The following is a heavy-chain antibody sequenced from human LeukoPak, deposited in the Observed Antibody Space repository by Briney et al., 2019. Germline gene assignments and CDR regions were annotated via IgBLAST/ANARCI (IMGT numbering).Heavy chain of an antibody. V-gene: IGHV4-39*01. J-gene: IGHJ3*01. CDR1: GGSMSSESYY. Sequence: SETLSLTCTVSGGSMSSESYYWAWIRQPPGKGLEWIGSIYYSGSTYYNPSLKSRVTISEDTSKNQFSLKLSSVNAADTAVYYCARPISQAFDVWGKGTMVIVSS. D-gene: IGHD3-3*02. CDR2: IYYSGST. CDR3: ARPISQAFDV.